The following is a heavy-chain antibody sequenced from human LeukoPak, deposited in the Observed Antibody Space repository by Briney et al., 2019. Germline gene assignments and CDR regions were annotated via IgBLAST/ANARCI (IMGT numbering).Heavy chain of an antibody. CDR3: ARLSDYGGNVYFQH. Sequence: SVKVSCKASGYTFTDLTEYYIHWVRQAPGQGLEWMGRIIPIFGIANYAQKFQGRVTITADKSTSTAYMELSSLRSEDTAVYYCARLSDYGGNVYFQHWGQGTLVTVSS. CDR1: GYTFTDLTEYY. CDR2: IIPIFGIA. D-gene: IGHD4-23*01. J-gene: IGHJ1*01. V-gene: IGHV1-69*02.